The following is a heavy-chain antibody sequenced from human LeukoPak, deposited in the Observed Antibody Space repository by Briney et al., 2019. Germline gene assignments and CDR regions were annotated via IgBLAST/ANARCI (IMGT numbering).Heavy chain of an antibody. D-gene: IGHD3-22*01. CDR3: AKDRAVHYYDSSAFDI. CDR2: IWYDGSNK. V-gene: IGHV3-33*06. Sequence: GGSLRLSCAASGFTFSSYGMHWVSQAPGKGLEWVAVIWYDGSNKYYADSVKGRFTISRDNSKNTLYLQMNSLRAEDTAVYYCAKDRAVHYYDSSAFDIWGQGTMVTVSS. CDR1: GFTFSSYG. J-gene: IGHJ3*02.